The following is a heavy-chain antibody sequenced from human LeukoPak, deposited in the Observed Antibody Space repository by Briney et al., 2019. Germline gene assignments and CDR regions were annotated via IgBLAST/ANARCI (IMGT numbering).Heavy chain of an antibody. CDR2: IYYSGST. CDR3: ARQIRRQLTTVTTFFDY. D-gene: IGHD4-17*01. J-gene: IGHJ4*02. CDR1: GGSISSSSYY. V-gene: IGHV4-39*01. Sequence: PSETLSLTCTVSGGSISSSSYYWGWIRQPPGKGLEWIGSIYYSGSTYYNPSLKSRVTISVDTSKNQFSLKLSSVTAADTAVYYCARQIRRQLTTVTTFFDYWGQGTLVTVSS.